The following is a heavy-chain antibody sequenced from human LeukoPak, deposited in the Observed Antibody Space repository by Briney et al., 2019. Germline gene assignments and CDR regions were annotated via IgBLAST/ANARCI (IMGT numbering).Heavy chain of an antibody. D-gene: IGHD3-22*01. CDR1: GGSISSGGYY. CDR2: IYYSGST. CDR3: ARRRGYYLFDY. J-gene: IGHJ4*02. V-gene: IGHV4-31*03. Sequence: ASETLSLTCTVSGGSISSGGYYWSWIRQHPGKGLEWIGYIYYSGSTHYNPSLKSRVTISVDTSKNQFSLKLSSVTAADTAVYYCARRRGYYLFDYWGQGTLVTVSS.